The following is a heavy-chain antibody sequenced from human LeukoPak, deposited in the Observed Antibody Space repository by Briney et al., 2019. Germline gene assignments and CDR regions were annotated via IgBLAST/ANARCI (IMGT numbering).Heavy chain of an antibody. D-gene: IGHD4-23*01. V-gene: IGHV4-59*08. CDR3: ARSYGGNPDY. CDR1: GDSISTYY. J-gene: IGHJ4*02. Sequence: SETLSLTCTVSGDSISTYYWSWIRQPPGKGLGWIGYIYYTGSTNYNPSLKSRVTISVDTSKNQFSLKLSSVTAADTAVYYCARSYGGNPDYWGQGTLVTVSS. CDR2: IYYTGST.